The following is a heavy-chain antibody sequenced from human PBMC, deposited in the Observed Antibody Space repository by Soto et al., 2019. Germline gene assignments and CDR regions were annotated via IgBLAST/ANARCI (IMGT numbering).Heavy chain of an antibody. CDR2: ISGSDDST. CDR1: GFTFSIYA. D-gene: IGHD6-6*01. V-gene: IGHV3-23*01. Sequence: EVQLLESGVGLVQPGECLRLSCAASGFTFSIYAMSWVRQAPGKGLGWVSVISGSDDSTYYADSVKGRFTISQDNSKNTLYLQMIRLRAEDTAGYCCAKRSSSFTFDSWAQGTLVTVSS. CDR3: AKRSSSFTFDS. J-gene: IGHJ4*02.